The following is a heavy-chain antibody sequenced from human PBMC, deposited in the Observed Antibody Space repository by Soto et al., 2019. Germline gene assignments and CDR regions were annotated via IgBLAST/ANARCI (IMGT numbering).Heavy chain of an antibody. D-gene: IGHD3-22*01. CDR1: GFTLSSYA. V-gene: IGHV3-30-3*01. Sequence: QVQLVASGGGVVQPGRSLRLSCAASGFTLSSYALHWVRQAPGTGLERVALISDDGSDKAYADSVTSRFTISRDNFRNTLFLQTNSLRAEDTAAYDCPRDYYQYYESRGDYRSPAYGGQGTVVTVAA. CDR3: PRDYYQYYESRGDYRSPAY. J-gene: IGHJ4*02. CDR2: ISDDGSDK.